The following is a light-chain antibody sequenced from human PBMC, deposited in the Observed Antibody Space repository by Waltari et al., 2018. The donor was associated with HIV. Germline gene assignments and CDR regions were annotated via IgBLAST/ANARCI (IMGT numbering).Light chain of an antibody. J-gene: IGLJ3*02. CDR3: PSYDSSNQVV. V-gene: IGLV6-57*02. CDR1: SGSIASNY. CDR2: EDS. Sequence: NFMLTQPHSVSESPGKTVTISCTGSSGSIASNYVQWYQQRPGSAPTTVIYEDSQRPSGVPERFSGSIGRASNSASLTISGLTTEDVADYYCPSYDSSNQVVFGGGTRLTVL.